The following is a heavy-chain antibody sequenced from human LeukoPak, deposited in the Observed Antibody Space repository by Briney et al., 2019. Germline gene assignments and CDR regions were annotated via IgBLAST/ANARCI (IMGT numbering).Heavy chain of an antibody. J-gene: IGHJ4*02. CDR1: GFSFSTHT. V-gene: IGHV3-30*04. Sequence: GGSLRLSCAASGFSFSTHTMHWVRQAPGKGLEWVAVMSSDGSNEYYADSVKGRFTISRDNSKNTLYLQMNTLRVEGTAVYYCAREKYCTITDCLHGKFYFDYWGQGTLVTVSS. D-gene: IGHD2-2*01. CDR3: AREKYCTITDCLHGKFYFDY. CDR2: MSSDGSNE.